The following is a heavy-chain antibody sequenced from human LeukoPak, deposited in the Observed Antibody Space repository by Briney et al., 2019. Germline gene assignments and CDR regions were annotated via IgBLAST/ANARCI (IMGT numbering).Heavy chain of an antibody. V-gene: IGHV3-21*01. D-gene: IGHD3-22*01. CDR3: ASFPYYYDSSGSLDI. Sequence: GGSLRLSCAASGFIFSSYSMNWVRQAPGKGLEWVSSISSSSSYIYYADSVKGRFTISRDNAKNSLYLQMNSLRAEDTAVYYCASFPYYYDSSGSLDIWGQGTMVTVSS. CDR1: GFIFSSYS. CDR2: ISSSSSYI. J-gene: IGHJ3*02.